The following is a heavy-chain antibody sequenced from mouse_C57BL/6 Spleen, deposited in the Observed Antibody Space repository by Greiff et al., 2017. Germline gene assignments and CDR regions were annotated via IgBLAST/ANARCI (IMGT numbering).Heavy chain of an antibody. V-gene: IGHV1-50*01. J-gene: IGHJ4*01. CDR1: GYTFTSYW. CDR3: AGYGNYPYAMDY. Sequence: QVQLQQPGAELVKPGASVKLSCTASGYTFTSYWMQWVKQRPGQGLEWIGEIDPSDSYTNYKKKFKGKATLTVDTSSITAYMQISSLTSEDSAVYYCAGYGNYPYAMDYWGQGTSVTVSS. CDR2: IDPSDSYT. D-gene: IGHD2-1*01.